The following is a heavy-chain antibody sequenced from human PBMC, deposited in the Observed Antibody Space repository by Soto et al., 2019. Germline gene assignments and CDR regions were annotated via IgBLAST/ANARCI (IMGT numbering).Heavy chain of an antibody. V-gene: IGHV3-23*01. CDR2: IVAGGGNT. CDR1: GFTFSSYG. Sequence: EVQLLESGGGLVQPGGSLRLSCAASGFTFSSYGMTWVRQAPGKGLEWVSGIVAGGGNTYYADSVKGRFTISRDNSKNTLYLQMNSLRAEDTAVYDWALDTGTTFPFDAFDIWGQGTLGTGSS. CDR3: ALDTGTTFPFDAFDI. D-gene: IGHD4-17*01. J-gene: IGHJ3*02.